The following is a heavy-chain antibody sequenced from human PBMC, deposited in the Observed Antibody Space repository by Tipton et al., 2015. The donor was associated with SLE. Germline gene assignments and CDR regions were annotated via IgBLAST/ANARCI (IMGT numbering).Heavy chain of an antibody. CDR1: GDSISSTSYF. J-gene: IGHJ4*02. V-gene: IGHV4-61*02. CDR3: ARDREMGFDY. Sequence: LRLSCTVSGDSISSTSYFWSWVRQPAGKALEWIGRIYTSGSTNYNPSLKSRVTMSLEASKNQFSLKLSSVTAADTAVYYCARDREMGFDYWGQGTLVTVSS. CDR2: IYTSGST. D-gene: IGHD5-24*01.